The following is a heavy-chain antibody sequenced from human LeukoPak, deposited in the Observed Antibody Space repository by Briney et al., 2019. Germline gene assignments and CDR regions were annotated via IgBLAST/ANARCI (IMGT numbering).Heavy chain of an antibody. CDR1: GGSISSGDYY. Sequence: PSETLSLTCTVSGGSISSGDYYWSWLRQPPGTGLEWIGYIYYSGSTYYNPSLKSRVTISVDTSKNQFSLKLSSVTAADTAVYYCARDWYYYDSSGYFDYWGQGTLVTVSS. J-gene: IGHJ4*02. V-gene: IGHV4-30-4*01. CDR2: IYYSGST. D-gene: IGHD3-22*01. CDR3: ARDWYYYDSSGYFDY.